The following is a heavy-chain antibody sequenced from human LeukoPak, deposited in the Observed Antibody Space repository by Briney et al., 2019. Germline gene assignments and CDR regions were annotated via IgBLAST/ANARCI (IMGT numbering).Heavy chain of an antibody. J-gene: IGHJ3*01. CDR2: INSDGSST. CDR1: GFTFSSYW. V-gene: IGHV3-74*01. CDR3: ARGLQVXXXXXXXKLXXXXXXXXXXXXXXXXSAPXVHDA. Sequence: GGYLRLSCAASGFTFSSYWMHWVRQAPGKGLVWVSRINSDGSSTSYADSVKGRFTISRDNAKNTLYLQMNSLRAEDTAVYYCARGLQVXXXXXXXKLXXXXXXXXXXXXXXXXSAPXVHDA.